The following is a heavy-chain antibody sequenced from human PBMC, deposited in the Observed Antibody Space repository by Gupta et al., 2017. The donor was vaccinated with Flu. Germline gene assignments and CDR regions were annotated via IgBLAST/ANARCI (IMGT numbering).Heavy chain of an antibody. Sequence: EVQLLESGGGLVQPGGSLRLSCAASGFTFSSYARNWVRQAPGKGLEWVSVISGSGGSTYYADSVKGRFAISRDNSKNTLYLQMNSLRAEDTAVYYCAKVSAARRDFDYWGQGTLVTVSS. CDR2: ISGSGGST. CDR1: GFTFSSYA. CDR3: AKVSAARRDFDY. J-gene: IGHJ4*02. D-gene: IGHD6-6*01. V-gene: IGHV3-23*01.